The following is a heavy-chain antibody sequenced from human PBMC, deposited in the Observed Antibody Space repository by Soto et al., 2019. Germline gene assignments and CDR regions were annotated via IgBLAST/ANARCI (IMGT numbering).Heavy chain of an antibody. CDR1: GFAFDDYV. Sequence: EVQLVESGGGLVQPGRSLRLSCAASGFAFDDYVMHWVRQPPGRGLEWVSGITWNGGTIRYVDSVKGRFTISRDNAGNSLYLQMDSLRPEDTAVYYCAKGGRAALIATSGRDNWFDPWGQGTQVTVSS. D-gene: IGHD6-13*01. J-gene: IGHJ5*02. V-gene: IGHV3-9*01. CDR3: AKGGRAALIATSGRDNWFDP. CDR2: ITWNGGTI.